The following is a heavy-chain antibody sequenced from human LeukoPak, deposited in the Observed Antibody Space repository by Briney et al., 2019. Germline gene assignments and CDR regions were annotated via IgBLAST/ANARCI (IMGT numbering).Heavy chain of an antibody. J-gene: IGHJ6*03. Sequence: GGSLRLSCAASGFTFDDYGMSWVRQAPGKGLEWISGVNWNGGSTGYADSVKGRFTISRDNAKNSLYLQMNSLRAEDTAVYYCARVAPHLWSHYYYMDVWGKGTTVTVSS. CDR3: ARVAPHLWSHYYYMDV. D-gene: IGHD3-3*02. CDR2: VNWNGGST. CDR1: GFTFDDYG. V-gene: IGHV3-20*04.